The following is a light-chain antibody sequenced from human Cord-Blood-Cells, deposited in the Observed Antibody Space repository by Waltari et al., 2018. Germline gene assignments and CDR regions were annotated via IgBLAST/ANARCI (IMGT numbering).Light chain of an antibody. CDR2: EGS. CDR3: CSYAGSSWV. V-gene: IGLV2-23*01. J-gene: IGLJ3*02. Sequence: QSALTQPASVSGSPGQSLTISCTGTRSDAGSHNLVSWYQQHPGKAPKLMIYEGSKRPSGVSNRFSGSKSGNTASLTISGLQAEDEADYYCCSYAGSSWVFGGGTKLTVL. CDR1: RSDAGSHNL.